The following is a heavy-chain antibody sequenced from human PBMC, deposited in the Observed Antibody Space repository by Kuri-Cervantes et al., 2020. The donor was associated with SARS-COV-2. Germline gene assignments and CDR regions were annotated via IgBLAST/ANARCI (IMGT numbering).Heavy chain of an antibody. CDR2: IYYSGST. J-gene: IGHJ4*02. D-gene: IGHD3-16*01. V-gene: IGHV4-39*01. Sequence: SETLSLTCTVSGGSISSSSYYWGWIRQPPGKGLEWIGSIYYSGSTYYNPSLKGRVTISVDTSKNQFSLKLSSVTAADTAVYYCASGSQFFRVWVYWGQGTLVTVSS. CDR3: ASGSQFFRVWVY. CDR1: GGSISSSSYY.